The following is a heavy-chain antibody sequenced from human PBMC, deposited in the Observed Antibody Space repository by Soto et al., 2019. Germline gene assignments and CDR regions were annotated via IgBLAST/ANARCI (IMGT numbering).Heavy chain of an antibody. CDR2: IYWDDDK. D-gene: IGHD5-12*01. CDR3: AHRTSGYNSCSY. V-gene: IGHV2-5*02. CDR1: GFSLSTSGVG. J-gene: IGHJ4*02. Sequence: QITLKESGPTLVKPTQTLTLTCTFSGFSLSTSGVGVGWIRQPPGKALEWLALIYWDDDKRYSPSLKNRLTITNDTSKNQVVFTMSNMDPVDTATYHCAHRTSGYNSCSYWGQGTLVTVSS.